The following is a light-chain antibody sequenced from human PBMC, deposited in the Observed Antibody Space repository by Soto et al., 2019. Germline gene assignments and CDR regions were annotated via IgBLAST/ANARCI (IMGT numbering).Light chain of an antibody. CDR1: QSISSH. J-gene: IGKJ5*01. CDR2: AAS. V-gene: IGKV1-39*01. Sequence: DIQMTQPPSSLSASLGDRVTITCRASQSISSHLYWFQQKPGQAPKLLIYAASSLQSGVPSRFSGSGSGTDFTLTISSLQPEDFATYYCQQSYSNSITFGQGTRLEIK. CDR3: QQSYSNSIT.